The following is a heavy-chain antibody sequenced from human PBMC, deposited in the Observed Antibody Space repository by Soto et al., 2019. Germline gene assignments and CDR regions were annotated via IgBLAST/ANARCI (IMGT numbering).Heavy chain of an antibody. Sequence: SETLSLTCTVSGGSISSYYWSWIRQPPGKGLEWIGYIYYSGSTNYNPSLKSRVTISVDTSKNQFSLKLSSVTAADTAVYYCARRMRSGPFDYWGQGTLVTVSS. CDR3: ARRMRSGPFDY. J-gene: IGHJ4*02. V-gene: IGHV4-59*08. CDR1: GGSISSYY. D-gene: IGHD3-10*01. CDR2: IYYSGST.